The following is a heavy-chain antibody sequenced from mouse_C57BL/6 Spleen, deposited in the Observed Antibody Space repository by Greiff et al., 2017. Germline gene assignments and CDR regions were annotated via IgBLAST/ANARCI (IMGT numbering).Heavy chain of an antibody. V-gene: IGHV5-4*01. CDR3: ARDSNSYAMDY. J-gene: IGHJ4*01. CDR2: ISDGGSYT. CDR1: GFTFSSYA. Sequence: EVQLQESGGGLVKPGGSLKLSCAASGFTFSSYAMSWVRQTPEKRLEWVATISDGGSYTYYPDNVKGRFTISRDNAKNNLYLQMSHLKSEDTAMYYYARDSNSYAMDYWGQGTSVTVSS. D-gene: IGHD2-5*01.